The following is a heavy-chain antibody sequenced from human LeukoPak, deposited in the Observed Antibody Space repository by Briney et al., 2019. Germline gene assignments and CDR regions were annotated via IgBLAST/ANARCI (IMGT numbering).Heavy chain of an antibody. J-gene: IGHJ3*02. V-gene: IGHV3-30*04. D-gene: IGHD3-22*01. Sequence: AGGSLRLSCAASGFTFSSYAMHWVRQAPGKGLEWVAVISYDGSNKYYADSVKGRFTISRDNSKNTLYLQMNSLRAEDTAVYYCARGPIVVVHDAFDIWGQGTMVTVSS. CDR1: GFTFSSYA. CDR3: ARGPIVVVHDAFDI. CDR2: ISYDGSNK.